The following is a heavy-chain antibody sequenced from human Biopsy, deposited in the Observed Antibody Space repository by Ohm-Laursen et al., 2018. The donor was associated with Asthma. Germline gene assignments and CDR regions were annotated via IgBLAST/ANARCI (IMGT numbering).Heavy chain of an antibody. CDR2: IMTVFGTT. CDR3: ARCQVGYSSGWSLLLKKIYYSGMDV. Sequence: GSSVKVSCQAPGGTFSNFAISWVRQAPGQGLEWLGGIMTVFGTTNYAQKFQGRVTINADESTSTAYMEVTSLRSEDTVIYYCARCQVGYSSGWSLLLKKIYYSGMDVWGQGTAVTVSS. D-gene: IGHD6-19*01. V-gene: IGHV1-69*01. J-gene: IGHJ6*02. CDR1: GGTFSNFA.